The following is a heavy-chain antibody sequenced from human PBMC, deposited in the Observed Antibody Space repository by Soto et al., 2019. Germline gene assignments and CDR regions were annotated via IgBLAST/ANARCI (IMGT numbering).Heavy chain of an antibody. Sequence: GESLKISCKGSGYSFTSYWIGWVRQMPGKGLEWMGIIYPGDSDTRYSPSFQGQVTISADKSISTAYLQWSSLKASDTAMYYCASLRYCSSTSCSHFDYWGQGTLVTVSS. V-gene: IGHV5-51*01. J-gene: IGHJ4*02. D-gene: IGHD2-2*01. CDR2: IYPGDSDT. CDR3: ASLRYCSSTSCSHFDY. CDR1: GYSFTSYW.